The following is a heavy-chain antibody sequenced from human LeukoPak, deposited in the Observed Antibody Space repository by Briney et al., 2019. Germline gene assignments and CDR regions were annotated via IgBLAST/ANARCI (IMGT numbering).Heavy chain of an antibody. V-gene: IGHV2-5*02. CDR1: GISLSTSGVG. CDR2: IYWDDDK. CDR3: ALPYTSNWSAFEI. Sequence: SGPTLVKPTQTLRLTCTLSGISLSTSGVGVALIRQPPGKALEWLALIYWDDDKRYSPSLKSRVTITRDTSKNQVVLTMTNMAPMDAGTYYCALPYTSNWSAFEIWGQGTRVTVSS. J-gene: IGHJ3*02. D-gene: IGHD6-13*01.